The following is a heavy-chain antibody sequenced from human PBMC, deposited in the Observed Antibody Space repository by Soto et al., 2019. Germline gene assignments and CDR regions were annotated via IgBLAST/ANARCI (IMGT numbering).Heavy chain of an antibody. CDR1: GYTFTSYG. CDR3: ARDGGCISTSCSNWFDP. D-gene: IGHD2-2*01. Sequence: ASVKVSCKASGYTFTSYGISWVRQAPGQGLEWMGWISAYNGNTNYAQKLQGRVTMTTDTSTSTAYMELRSLRSDDTAVYYCARDGGCISTSCSNWFDPWGQGTLVTVPQ. V-gene: IGHV1-18*01. J-gene: IGHJ5*02. CDR2: ISAYNGNT.